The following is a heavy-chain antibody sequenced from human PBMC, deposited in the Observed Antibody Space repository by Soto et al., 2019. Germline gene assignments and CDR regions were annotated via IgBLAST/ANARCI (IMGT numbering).Heavy chain of an antibody. CDR1: TFPLNDNV. J-gene: IGHJ4*02. D-gene: IGHD6-25*01. Sequence: EVQLLESGGDLVQPGGSLRLSCVASTFPLNDNVMAGFPQPPGQGLEWVSPLQGRGADTFYAPSVKGRFTISRDDSKNTLYLQMNGLRAEDTAIYYCAKGGPVSGWHNFHYWGQGTLVAVSS. CDR3: AKGGPVSGWHNFHY. V-gene: IGHV3-23*01. CDR2: LQGRGADT.